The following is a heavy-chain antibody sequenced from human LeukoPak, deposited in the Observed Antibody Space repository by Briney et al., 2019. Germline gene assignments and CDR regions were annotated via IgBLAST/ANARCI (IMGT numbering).Heavy chain of an antibody. V-gene: IGHV3-21*01. CDR1: GFIFSSYS. Sequence: GGSLRLSCAASGFIFSSYSMNWVRQAPGKGLEWVSSISSSSSYIYYADSVKGRFTISRDNAKNSLYLQMNSLRAEDTAVYYCARAGIGAAGKLDWGQGTLVTVSS. CDR3: ARAGIGAAGKLD. CDR2: ISSSSSYI. D-gene: IGHD6-13*01. J-gene: IGHJ4*02.